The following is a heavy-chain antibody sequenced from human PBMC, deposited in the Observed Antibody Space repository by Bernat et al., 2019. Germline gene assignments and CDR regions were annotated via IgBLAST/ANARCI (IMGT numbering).Heavy chain of an antibody. D-gene: IGHD5-18*01. CDR2: ISSSSSYI. J-gene: IGHJ6*02. CDR3: AGGWGLYSYGYMPYYYGMDV. Sequence: EVQLVESGGGLVKPGGSLRLSCAASGFTFSSYSMNWVRQAPGKGLEWASPISSSSSYIYSADSVKSRFTISRDNAKNSLYLQMNSVRAEDTAVYYCAGGWGLYSYGYMPYYYGMDVWGQGTTVTVSS. CDR1: GFTFSSYS. V-gene: IGHV3-21*01.